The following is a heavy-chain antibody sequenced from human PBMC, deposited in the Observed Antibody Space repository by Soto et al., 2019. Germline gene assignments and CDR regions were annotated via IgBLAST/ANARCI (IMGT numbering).Heavy chain of an antibody. CDR3: ARVCFGLCSMVRGEPY. D-gene: IGHD3-10*01. CDR2: ISAYNGNT. CDR1: GYTFTSYG. Sequence: ASVKVSCKASGYTFTSYGISWVRQAPGQGLEWMGWISAYNGNTNYAQKLQGRVTMTTDTSTSTAYMELRSLRSDDTAVYYCARVCFGLCSMVRGEPYWGQGTLVTVSS. J-gene: IGHJ4*02. V-gene: IGHV1-18*01.